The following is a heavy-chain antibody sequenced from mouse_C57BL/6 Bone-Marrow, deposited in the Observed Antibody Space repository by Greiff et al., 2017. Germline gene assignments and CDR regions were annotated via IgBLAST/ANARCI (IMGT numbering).Heavy chain of an antibody. D-gene: IGHD1-1*01. V-gene: IGHV1-52*01. CDR1: GYTFTSYW. Sequence: QVQLQQPGAELVRPGSSVKLSCKASGYTFTSYWMHWVKQRPIQGLEWIGNIDPSDSETHYNQKFKDKATLTVDKSSSTAYMQLSSLTSEDSAVYACARSLLLRSWYFDVWGTGTTVTVSS. CDR3: ARSLLLRSWYFDV. CDR2: IDPSDSET. J-gene: IGHJ1*03.